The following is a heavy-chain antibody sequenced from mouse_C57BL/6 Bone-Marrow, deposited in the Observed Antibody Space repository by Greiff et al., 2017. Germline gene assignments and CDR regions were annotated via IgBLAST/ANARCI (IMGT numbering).Heavy chain of an antibody. CDR3: AKHIYYDYDGGYYDMDY. D-gene: IGHD2-4*01. CDR2: IWGGGST. Sequence: VHLVESGPGLVAPSQSLSITCTVSGFSLTSYGVDWVRQPPGKGLEWLGVIWGGGSTNYNSALMSRLSISKDNSKSQVFLKMNSLQTEHTAMDYCAKHIYYDYDGGYYDMDYWGQGTSVTVSS. CDR1: GFSLTSYG. J-gene: IGHJ4*01. V-gene: IGHV2-9*01.